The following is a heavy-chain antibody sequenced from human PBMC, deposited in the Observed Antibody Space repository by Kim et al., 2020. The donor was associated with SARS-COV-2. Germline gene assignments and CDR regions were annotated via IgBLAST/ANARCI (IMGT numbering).Heavy chain of an antibody. D-gene: IGHD4-17*01. Sequence: GGSLRLSCAASGFTFSNYAMSWVRQAPGKGLEWVSGISGSGGSTYYADSVKGRFTISRDNSKNTLFLQMNSLRAEDTAVYYCAKGGGDPGDDYGDMGYWGQGTLVTVSS. CDR3: AKGGGDPGDDYGDMGY. J-gene: IGHJ4*02. CDR2: ISGSGGST. V-gene: IGHV3-23*01. CDR1: GFTFSNYA.